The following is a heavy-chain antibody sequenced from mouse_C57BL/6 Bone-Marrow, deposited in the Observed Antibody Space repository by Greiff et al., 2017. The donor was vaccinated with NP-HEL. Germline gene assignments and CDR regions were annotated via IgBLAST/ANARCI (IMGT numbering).Heavy chain of an antibody. CDR2: IYPGDGDT. CDR3: ARRGYYVSSYNYAMDY. D-gene: IGHD1-1*01. J-gene: IGHJ4*01. CDR1: GYAFSSYW. V-gene: IGHV1-80*01. Sequence: VQLQQSGAELVKPGASVKISCKASGYAFSSYWMNWVKQRPGKGLEWIGQIYPGDGDTNYNGKFKGKATLTADKSSSTAYMQLSSLTSEDSAVYFCARRGYYVSSYNYAMDYWGQGTSVTVSS.